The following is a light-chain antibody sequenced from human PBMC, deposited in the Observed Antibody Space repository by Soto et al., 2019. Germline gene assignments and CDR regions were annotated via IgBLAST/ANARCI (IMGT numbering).Light chain of an antibody. CDR2: DAS. CDR3: QQYKSYPLT. J-gene: IGKJ4*01. V-gene: IGKV1-5*01. CDR1: QSLNTR. Sequence: DIQLTQSPSTLSASFGDRVTLTCRASQSLNTRLAWYQQRPGKAPKLLIYDASTLESGVPSRFSGGGSGTEFTLTINNLQPDDLATYICQQYKSYPLTFGGGTKVDI.